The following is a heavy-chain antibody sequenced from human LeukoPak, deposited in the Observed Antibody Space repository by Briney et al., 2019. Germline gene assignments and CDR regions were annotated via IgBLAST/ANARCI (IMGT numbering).Heavy chain of an antibody. D-gene: IGHD3-3*01. V-gene: IGHV4-59*01. CDR1: GGSISNYY. CDR3: ASLWSGFYYYMDV. J-gene: IGHJ6*03. Sequence: SETLSLTCTVSGGSISNYYWSWIRQPPGKGLEWIGYIYYSGSTNYNPSLKSRVTISVDTSKNQFSLKLSSVTAADTAVYYCASLWSGFYYYMDVWGKGTTVTVSS. CDR2: IYYSGST.